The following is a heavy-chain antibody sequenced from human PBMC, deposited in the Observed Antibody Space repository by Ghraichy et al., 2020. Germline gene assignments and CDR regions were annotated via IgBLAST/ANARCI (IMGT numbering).Heavy chain of an antibody. Sequence: SETLSLTCTVSGGSVSSDSYYWSWIRQPPGKGLEWIGYIYYSGSSNYNPSLKSRVTISADTSKNQFSLKLSSVTAADTAVYYCARARGYSYGEHLDYWGQGTLVTVSS. V-gene: IGHV4-61*01. D-gene: IGHD5-18*01. J-gene: IGHJ4*02. CDR3: ARARGYSYGEHLDY. CDR2: IYYSGSS. CDR1: GGSVSSDSYY.